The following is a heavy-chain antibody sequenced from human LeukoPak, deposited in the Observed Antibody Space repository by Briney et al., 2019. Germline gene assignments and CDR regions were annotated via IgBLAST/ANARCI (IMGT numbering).Heavy chain of an antibody. CDR3: AKRSIAAVFDY. V-gene: IGHV3-23*01. CDR2: VSGSGVRT. CDR1: GFTFSSYS. D-gene: IGHD6-13*01. J-gene: IGHJ4*02. Sequence: GGSLRLSCAAHGFTFSSYSMNWVRQAPRKGLEWVSSVSGSGVRTYYADSVKGRFTISRDNSKNTLYLQMNSLRAEDTAVYYCAKRSIAAVFDYWGQGTLVTVSS.